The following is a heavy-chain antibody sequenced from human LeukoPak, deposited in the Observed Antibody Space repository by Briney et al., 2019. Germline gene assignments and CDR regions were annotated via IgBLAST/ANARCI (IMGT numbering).Heavy chain of an antibody. CDR2: ISVRSNYR. J-gene: IGHJ4*02. Sequence: GGSLTLSCAASGYTFSDFSVNWVRQAPGKGLEWVSSISVRSNYRYYADSVRGRFTISRDDARDSLFLRMNSLRAEDTAVYCCVRLRRNNDRSGYYYYYDYWGQGALVTVSS. CDR1: GYTFSDFS. D-gene: IGHD3-22*01. V-gene: IGHV3-21*01. CDR3: VRLRRNNDRSGYYYYYDY.